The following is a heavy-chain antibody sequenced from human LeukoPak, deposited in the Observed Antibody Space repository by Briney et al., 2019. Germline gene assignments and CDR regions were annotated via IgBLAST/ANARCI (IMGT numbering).Heavy chain of an antibody. CDR3: ARGLSVQYWYSSGWYQVEWFDP. D-gene: IGHD6-19*01. CDR2: ISSSSSYI. Sequence: GGSLRLSCAASGFTFSSYSMNWVRQAPGKGLEWVSSISSSSSYIYYADSVKGRFTISRDNAKNSLYLQMNSLRAEDTAVYYCARGLSVQYWYSSGWYQVEWFDPWGQGTLVTVSS. J-gene: IGHJ5*02. CDR1: GFTFSSYS. V-gene: IGHV3-21*01.